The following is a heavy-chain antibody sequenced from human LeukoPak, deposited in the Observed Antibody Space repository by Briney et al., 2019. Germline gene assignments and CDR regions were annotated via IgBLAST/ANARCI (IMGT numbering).Heavy chain of an antibody. D-gene: IGHD2-2*01. CDR1: GESFSGYY. CDR3: ARRAGVPDAKADWFDP. Sequence: PSETLSLTCAVYGESFSGYYWSWIRQPPGKGLEGIGEMNHSGSANYNPSLKSRVTISVDTSKNQFSLKLSSVTAADTAVYYCARRAGVPDAKADWFDPWGQGTLVTVSS. V-gene: IGHV4-34*01. CDR2: MNHSGSA. J-gene: IGHJ5*02.